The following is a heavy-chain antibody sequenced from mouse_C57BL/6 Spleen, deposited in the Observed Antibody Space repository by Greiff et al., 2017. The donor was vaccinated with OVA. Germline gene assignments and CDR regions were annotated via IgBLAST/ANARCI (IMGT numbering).Heavy chain of an antibody. V-gene: IGHV2-2*01. J-gene: IGHJ4*01. Sequence: QVHVKQSGPGLVQPSQCLSITCTASGFSLTSYGVHWVRQSPGQGLEWLGVIWSGGSTDYNAAFIPRLSISKDNSKSQVFFKMNRLQADDTAIYYCARKGGPHYAMDDWGQGTSVTVSS. CDR3: ARKGGPHYAMDD. CDR1: GFSLTSYG. CDR2: IWSGGST. D-gene: IGHD3-3*01.